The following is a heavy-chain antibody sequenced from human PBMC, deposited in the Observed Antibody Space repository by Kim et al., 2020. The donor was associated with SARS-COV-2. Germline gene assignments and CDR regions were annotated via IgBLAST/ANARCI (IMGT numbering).Heavy chain of an antibody. J-gene: IGHJ4*02. CDR3: ARIGRVKSGYYSRRDNFDY. D-gene: IGHD3-3*01. CDR1: GGSISSSNW. CDR2: IYHSGST. Sequence: SETLSLTCAVSGGSISSSNWWSWVRQPPGKGLEWIGEIYHSGSTNYNPSLKSRVTISVDKSKNQFSLKLSSVTAADTAVYYCARIGRVKSGYYSRRDNFDYWGQGTLVTVSS. V-gene: IGHV4-4*02.